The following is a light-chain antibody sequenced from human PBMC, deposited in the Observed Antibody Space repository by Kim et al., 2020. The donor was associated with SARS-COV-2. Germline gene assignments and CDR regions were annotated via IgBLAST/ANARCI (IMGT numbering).Light chain of an antibody. CDR1: TSTIGNDY. CDR2: RNN. Sequence: ELTQPPSVSGTPGQTVTISCAGSTSTIGNDYVYWYQQLPGTAPKLLIYRNNQRPSGVPDRFSGSKSGTSASLAISGLRSEDEADYYCAAWDDTLSGPWVLGKGTKRTVL. CDR3: AAWDDTLSGPWV. V-gene: IGLV1-47*01. J-gene: IGLJ3*02.